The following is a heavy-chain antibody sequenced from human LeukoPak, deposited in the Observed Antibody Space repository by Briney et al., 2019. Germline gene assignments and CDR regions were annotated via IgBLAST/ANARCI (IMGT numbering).Heavy chain of an antibody. CDR3: ARGRGRDGDNLTS. J-gene: IGHJ4*02. CDR1: GGSITSHY. D-gene: IGHD5-24*01. Sequence: SEALSLTCTVSGGSITSHYWCWSLQPPGKRLEWIGDVFYSGTTNYNPSLHSRVTILVDTSKNQFSLQLTSVTAAATTVYYCARGRGRDGDNLTSWGQGTLVTVSS. CDR2: VFYSGTT. V-gene: IGHV4-59*11.